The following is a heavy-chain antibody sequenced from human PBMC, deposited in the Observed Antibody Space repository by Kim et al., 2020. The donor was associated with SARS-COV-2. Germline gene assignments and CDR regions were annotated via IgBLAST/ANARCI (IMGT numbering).Heavy chain of an antibody. CDR2: IKGDASDE. D-gene: IGHD5-12*01. CDR3: ARDPVAS. Sequence: GGSLRLSCVASGFTFSDDWMTWVRQAAGKGLEWVATIKGDASDEFYVDSVRGRFTISRDNAKNSIHLQMNGLRAEDTAVYYCARDPVASWGQGTQVTVSS. V-gene: IGHV3-7*01. CDR1: GFTFSDDW. J-gene: IGHJ5*02.